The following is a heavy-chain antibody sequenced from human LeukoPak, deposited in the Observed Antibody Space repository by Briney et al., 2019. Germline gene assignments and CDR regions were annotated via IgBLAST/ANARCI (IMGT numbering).Heavy chain of an antibody. J-gene: IGHJ4*02. CDR2: ISSSSSYI. D-gene: IGHD3-3*01. CDR3: ARGGYDVWSGYAAFDY. Sequence: GGSLRLSCAASGFTFSSYSMNWVRQAPGKGLEWVSSISSSSSYIYYADSVKGRFTISRDNAKNSLYLQMNSLRAEDTAVYYCARGGYDVWSGYAAFDYWGQGTLVTVSS. CDR1: GFTFSSYS. V-gene: IGHV3-21*01.